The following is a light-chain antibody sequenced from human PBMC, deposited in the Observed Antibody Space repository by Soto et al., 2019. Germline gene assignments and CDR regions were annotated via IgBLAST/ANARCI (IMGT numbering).Light chain of an antibody. CDR3: QQSSNWPPIT. Sequence: ETVMTHSPVTLSVSPVDTSTLSFMASQSVSSYLAWYQPTPGQAPRLLIYDASNRATGIPARFSGSGSGTDFTLTISSLEPEDFAVYYCQQSSNWPPITCGQGTQLEIK. J-gene: IGKJ5*01. CDR1: QSVSSY. CDR2: DAS. V-gene: IGKV3-11*01.